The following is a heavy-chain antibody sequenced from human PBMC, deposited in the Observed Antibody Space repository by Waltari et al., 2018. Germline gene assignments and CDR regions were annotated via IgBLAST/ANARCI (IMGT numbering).Heavy chain of an antibody. D-gene: IGHD4-4*01. V-gene: IGHV4-38-2*02. CDR1: GYSISSGYF. CDR3: ERETNDYINKGVFDI. J-gene: IGHJ3*02. Sequence: QVQLQESGPGLVKPSETLSLTCTVSGYSISSGYFWGWIRQPPGKGLEWIGTIYNAGDTYYNPSLKSRVSISMDTSKNQFSLRLTSVTAADTAVYYCERETNDYINKGVFDIWGQGTMVTISS. CDR2: IYNAGDT.